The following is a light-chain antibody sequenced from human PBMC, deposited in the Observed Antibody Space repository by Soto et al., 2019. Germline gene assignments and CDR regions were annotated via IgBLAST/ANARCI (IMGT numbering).Light chain of an antibody. Sequence: DIQLTQSPSFLPASVGERVTITCRASQDISRYLAWYQQKAGKAPKLLIYAASTLQKGVPSRFSGSGSGTEFTLTISSLQPDDFATYYCQQLNTYPLFTFGPGTEVDI. CDR3: QQLNTYPLFT. V-gene: IGKV1-9*01. J-gene: IGKJ3*01. CDR1: QDISRY. CDR2: AAS.